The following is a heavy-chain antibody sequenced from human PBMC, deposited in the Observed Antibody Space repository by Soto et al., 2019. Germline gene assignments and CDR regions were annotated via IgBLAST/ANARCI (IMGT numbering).Heavy chain of an antibody. J-gene: IGHJ5*02. V-gene: IGHV1-69*02. CDR3: ARKRGYSYGYNWFDP. Sequence: QVQLVQSGAEVKKPGSSVKVSCKASGGTFSSYTISWVRQAPGQGLEWMGRIIPILGIANYAQKFQGRVTITADKSTSTAYMELSSLRSEDTAVYYCARKRGYSYGYNWFDPWGQGTLVTVSS. CDR2: IIPILGIA. CDR1: GGTFSSYT. D-gene: IGHD5-18*01.